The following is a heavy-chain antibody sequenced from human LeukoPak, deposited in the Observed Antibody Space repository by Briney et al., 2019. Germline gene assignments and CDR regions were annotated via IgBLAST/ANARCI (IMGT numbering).Heavy chain of an antibody. CDR1: GFTFSSYS. V-gene: IGHV3-21*01. Sequence: GGSLRLSCAASGFTFSSYSMNWARQAPGKGLEWVSSISTSSSYIYYADSVKGRFTISRDNAKNSLYLQMNSLRAEDTAVYYCARDTCSGESCYAFEYWGQGTLVTVSS. CDR3: ARDTCSGESCYAFEY. CDR2: ISTSSSYI. D-gene: IGHD2-15*01. J-gene: IGHJ4*02.